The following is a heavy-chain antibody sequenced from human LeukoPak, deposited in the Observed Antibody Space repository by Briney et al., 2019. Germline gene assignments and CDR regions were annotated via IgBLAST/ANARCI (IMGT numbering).Heavy chain of an antibody. V-gene: IGHV4-30-4*08. CDR1: GGSLSSGDYY. CDR2: IYYSGST. Sequence: SETLSLTCTVSGGSLSSGDYYWSWIRQPPGKGLERIGYIYYSGSTYYNPSLKSRVTISVDTSKNQYSLKLSSVTAADTAVYYCASYQSYDYVNMDVWGKGTTVTVSS. D-gene: IGHD3-16*01. CDR3: ASYQSYDYVNMDV. J-gene: IGHJ6*04.